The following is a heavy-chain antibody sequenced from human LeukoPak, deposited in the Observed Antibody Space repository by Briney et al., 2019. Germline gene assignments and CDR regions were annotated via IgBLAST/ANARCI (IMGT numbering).Heavy chain of an antibody. V-gene: IGHV3-30-3*01. CDR2: VSYDGSNK. Sequence: PGGSLRLSCAASGFTFSSYAMHWVRQAPGKGLEWVAVVSYDGSNKYYADSVKGRFTISRDNSKNTLFLQMNSLRAEDTAVYYCARYGSGKNFDYWGQGTLVTVSS. CDR3: ARYGSGKNFDY. D-gene: IGHD3-10*01. J-gene: IGHJ4*02. CDR1: GFTFSSYA.